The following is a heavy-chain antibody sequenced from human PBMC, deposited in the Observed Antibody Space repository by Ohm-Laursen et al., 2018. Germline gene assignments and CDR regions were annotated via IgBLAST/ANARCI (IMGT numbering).Heavy chain of an antibody. V-gene: IGHV3-48*03. Sequence: SLRLSCAASGFTFSSYEMNWVRQAPGKGLEWASYISSSGSGIYYADSVKGRFTISRDNAGDSLYLQMNSLRAEDTAVYYCASFNSAAGFDYWGQGTLVTVSS. J-gene: IGHJ4*02. CDR3: ASFNSAAGFDY. CDR1: GFTFSSYE. D-gene: IGHD6-13*01. CDR2: ISSSGSGI.